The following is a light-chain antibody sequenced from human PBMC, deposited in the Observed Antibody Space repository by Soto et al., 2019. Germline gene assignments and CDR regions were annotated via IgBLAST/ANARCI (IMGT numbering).Light chain of an antibody. CDR3: QQTYGTPQT. Sequence: EIQMTRSPSTLSGSVGDRVTITVRASQSITSYLNWYQQKPGKAPELLIHAASSLQSGVPSRFSGSGSGTDFTLTIRSLQPEDFATCYCQQTYGTPQTFGQGTKVDIK. V-gene: IGKV1-39*01. CDR1: QSITSY. CDR2: AAS. J-gene: IGKJ1*01.